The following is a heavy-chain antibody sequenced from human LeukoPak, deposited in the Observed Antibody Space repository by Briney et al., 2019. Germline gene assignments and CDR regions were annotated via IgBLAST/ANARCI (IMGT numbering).Heavy chain of an antibody. CDR2: IRASGGDT. V-gene: IGHV3-23*01. CDR3: AKDPRTSTQSDY. J-gene: IGHJ4*02. Sequence: PGGSLRLSCAASGFTFSDYAMIWVRQAPGKGLEWVSAIRASGGDTFYADSVKGRFTISRDNSKNTLYVQMNSLRAEDTAVYYCAKDPRTSTQSDYWGQGTLVTVSS. D-gene: IGHD5-12*01. CDR1: GFTFSDYA.